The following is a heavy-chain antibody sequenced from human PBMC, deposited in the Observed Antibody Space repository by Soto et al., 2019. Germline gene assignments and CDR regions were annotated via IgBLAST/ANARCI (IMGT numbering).Heavy chain of an antibody. J-gene: IGHJ6*02. D-gene: IGHD5-12*01. CDR3: ARDEDRDGYNYYYYYGMDV. CDR2: ISYDGSNK. Sequence: GGSLRLSCAASGFTFSSYAMHWVRQAPGKGLEWVAVISYDGSNKYYADSVKGRFTISRDNSKNTLYLQMNSLRAEDTAVYYCARDEDRDGYNYYYYYGMDVWGQGTTVTVSS. CDR1: GFTFSSYA. V-gene: IGHV3-30*04.